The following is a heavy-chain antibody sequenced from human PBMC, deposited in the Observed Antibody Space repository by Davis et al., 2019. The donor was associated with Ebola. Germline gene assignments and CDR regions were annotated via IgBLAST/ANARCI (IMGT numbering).Heavy chain of an antibody. D-gene: IGHD2-21*01. CDR2: IYYSGST. CDR3: ARTPYFRDAFDI. Sequence: PSETLSLTCTVPGGSISSYYWSWIRQPPGKGLEWIGYIYYSGSTNYNPSLKSRVTISVDTSKNQFSLKLSSVTAADTAVYYCARTPYFRDAFDIWGQGTMVTVSS. CDR1: GGSISSYY. V-gene: IGHV4-59*08. J-gene: IGHJ3*02.